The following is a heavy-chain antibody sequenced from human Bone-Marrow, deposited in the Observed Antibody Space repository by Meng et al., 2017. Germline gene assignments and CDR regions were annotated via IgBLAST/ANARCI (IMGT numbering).Heavy chain of an antibody. J-gene: IGHJ4*02. CDR1: GYTLTELS. CDR3: SRDRGSGWSAY. D-gene: IGHD6-19*01. Sequence: SVKVSCKVSGYTLTELSMHWVRQAPGKGLEWMGGIIPILDTANYAQKFQGRVTIIADKSTSTAYMELSSLRSDETAVYYCSRDRGSGWSAYWGQGTLVTVSS. V-gene: IGHV1-69*10. CDR2: IIPILDTA.